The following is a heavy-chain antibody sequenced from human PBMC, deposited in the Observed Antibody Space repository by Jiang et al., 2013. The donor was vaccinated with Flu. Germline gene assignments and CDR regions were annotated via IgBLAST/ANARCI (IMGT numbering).Heavy chain of an antibody. CDR3: ARVQQWLAGTYYYYGMDV. Sequence: VQLLESGGGVVQPGRSLRLSCAASGFTFSSYAMHWVRQAPGKGLEWVAVISYDGSNKYYADSVKGRFTISRDNSKNTLYLQMNSLRAEGLRLVYYCARVQQWLAGTYYYYGMDVWGK. J-gene: IGHJ6*04. CDR1: GFTFSSYA. CDR2: ISYDGSNK. D-gene: IGHD6-19*01. V-gene: IGHV3-30*04.